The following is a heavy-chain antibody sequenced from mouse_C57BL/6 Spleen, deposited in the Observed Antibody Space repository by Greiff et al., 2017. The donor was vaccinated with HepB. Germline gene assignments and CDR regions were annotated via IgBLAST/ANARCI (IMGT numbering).Heavy chain of an antibody. D-gene: IGHD2-4*01. CDR3: ASRGYYEYAMDY. J-gene: IGHJ4*01. V-gene: IGHV1-55*01. Sequence: QVHVKQPGAELVKPGASVKMSCKASGYTFTSYWITWVKQRPGQGLEWIGDIYPGSGSTNYNEKFKSKATLTVDTSSSTAYMQLSSLTSEDSAVYYCASRGYYEYAMDYWGQGTSVTVSS. CDR1: GYTFTSYW. CDR2: IYPGSGST.